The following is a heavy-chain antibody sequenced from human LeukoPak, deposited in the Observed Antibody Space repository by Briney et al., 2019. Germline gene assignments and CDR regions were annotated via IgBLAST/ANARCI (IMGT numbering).Heavy chain of an antibody. CDR1: GFTFSSCA. CDR2: ITVGGGST. J-gene: IGHJ4*02. CDR3: AKQPGSYSPLDY. D-gene: IGHD1-26*01. Sequence: GGSLRLSCAASGFTFSSCAMSWVRQAPGKGLEWVSTITVGGGSTYYADSVKGRFTISRDNSTNTLYLQMNSLRAEDTAVYYCAKQPGSYSPLDYWGQGTLVTVSS. V-gene: IGHV3-23*01.